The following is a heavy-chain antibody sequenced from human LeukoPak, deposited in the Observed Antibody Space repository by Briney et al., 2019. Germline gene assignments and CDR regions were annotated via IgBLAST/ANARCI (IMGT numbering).Heavy chain of an antibody. CDR1: GYTFTSYY. V-gene: IGHV1-46*01. CDR3: AREAGTAMAPFDY. CDR2: INPSGGST. J-gene: IGHJ4*02. Sequence: ASVKVSCTASGYTFTSYYIHWVRQAPGQGLGWMGIINPSGGSTSYAQKFQGRVTMTRDTSTSTVYMELSSLRSEDTAVYYCAREAGTAMAPFDYWGQGTLVTVSS. D-gene: IGHD5-18*01.